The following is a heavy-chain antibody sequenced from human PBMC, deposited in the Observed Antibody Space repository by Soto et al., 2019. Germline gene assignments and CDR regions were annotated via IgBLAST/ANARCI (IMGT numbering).Heavy chain of an antibody. CDR2: INAGNGNT. V-gene: IGHV1-3*01. Sequence: GASVKVSCKASGYTFTSYAMHWVRQAPGQRLEWMGWINAGNGNTKYSQKLQGRVTITRDTSASTAYMDLSSLRSEDTAIYYCARAISGYVTWGQGTLVTVPQ. CDR1: GYTFTSYA. J-gene: IGHJ5*02. CDR3: ARAISGYVT. D-gene: IGHD5-12*01.